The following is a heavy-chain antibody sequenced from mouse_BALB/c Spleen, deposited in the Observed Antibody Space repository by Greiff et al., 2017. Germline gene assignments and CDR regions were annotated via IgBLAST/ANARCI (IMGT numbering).Heavy chain of an antibody. CDR1: GFSLTSYG. J-gene: IGHJ4*01. Sequence: VQLQQSGPGLVAPSQSLSIICTVSGFSLTSYGVHWVRQPPGKGLEWLGVIWAGGSTNYNSALMSRLSISKDNSKSQVFLKMNSLQTDDTAMYYCARAYGSSSYYYAMDYWGQGTSVTVSS. D-gene: IGHD1-1*01. CDR3: ARAYGSSSYYYAMDY. CDR2: IWAGGST. V-gene: IGHV2-9*02.